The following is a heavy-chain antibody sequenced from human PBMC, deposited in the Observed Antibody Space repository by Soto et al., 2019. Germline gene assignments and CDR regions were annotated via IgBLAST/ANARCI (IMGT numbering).Heavy chain of an antibody. J-gene: IGHJ4*02. CDR2: INPSGGST. V-gene: IGHV1-46*03. D-gene: IGHD2-21*01. CDR3: ARALSPAYCGGDCYSNFFDY. Sequence: ASVKVSCKASGYTFTSYYMHWVRQAPGQGLEWMGIINPSGGSTSYAQKFQGRVTMTRDTSTSTVYMELSSLRSEDTAVYYCARALSPAYCGGDCYSNFFDYWGQGTLVTVSS. CDR1: GYTFTSYY.